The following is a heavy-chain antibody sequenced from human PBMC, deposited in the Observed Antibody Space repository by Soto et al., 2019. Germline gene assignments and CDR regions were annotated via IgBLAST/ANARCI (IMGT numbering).Heavy chain of an antibody. V-gene: IGHV3-7*01. D-gene: IGHD2-2*01. Sequence: GGSLRLSCAASGFTFSSYWMSWVRQAPGKGLEWVANIKQDGSEKYYVDSVKGRFTISRDNAKNSLYLQMNSLRAEDTAVYYCARDYHYCSSTSCYYFDYWGQGTLVTVSS. CDR1: GFTFSSYW. CDR3: ARDYHYCSSTSCYYFDY. J-gene: IGHJ4*02. CDR2: IKQDGSEK.